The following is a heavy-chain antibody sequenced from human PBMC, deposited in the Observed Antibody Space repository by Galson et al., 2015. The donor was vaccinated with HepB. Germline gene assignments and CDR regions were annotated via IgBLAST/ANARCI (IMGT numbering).Heavy chain of an antibody. CDR1: GFTFSTYS. CDR3: ARDGVVVSTTPQGGSHTYDGMDV. J-gene: IGHJ6*02. V-gene: IGHV3-48*04. CDR2: ISGNSGSI. D-gene: IGHD2-21*01. Sequence: FTFGTSGFTFSTYSMNWVRQSPGKGLEWISYISGNSGSIYYADSVKGRFTISRDNAKNSLYLQLTSLRLEDTAVYYCARDGVVVSTTPQGGSHTYDGMDVWGQGTTVTVSS.